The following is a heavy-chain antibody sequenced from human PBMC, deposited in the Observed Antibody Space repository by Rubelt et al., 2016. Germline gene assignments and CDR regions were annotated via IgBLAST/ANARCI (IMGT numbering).Heavy chain of an antibody. V-gene: IGHV1-46*01. J-gene: IGHJ6*03. D-gene: IGHD2-21*02. CDR1: GYTFTSYY. CDR2: INPSGGST. Sequence: QVQLVQSGAEVKKPGASVKVSCKASGYTFTSYYMHWVRQAPGQELEWMGIINPSGGSTSYAQKFQGRVTMTRDTSTSTVYMELSSLRSEDTAVYYCARQLAYCGGDCYHGYYYYMDVWGKGTTVTVSS. CDR3: ARQLAYCGGDCYHGYYYYMDV.